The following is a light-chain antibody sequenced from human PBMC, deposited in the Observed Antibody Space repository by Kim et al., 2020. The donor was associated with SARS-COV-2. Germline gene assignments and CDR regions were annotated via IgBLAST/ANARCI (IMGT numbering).Light chain of an antibody. Sequence: PEDRATQSCGARQSVSSSYLAWYQQSTGQAPRLLIYGASSRATGIPDRFSGRGAGTDFTLTISRLEPEDFAVYYCQQYGSSPPWTFGQGTKGDIK. CDR3: QQYGSSPPWT. CDR2: GAS. V-gene: IGKV3-20*01. J-gene: IGKJ1*01. CDR1: QSVSSSY.